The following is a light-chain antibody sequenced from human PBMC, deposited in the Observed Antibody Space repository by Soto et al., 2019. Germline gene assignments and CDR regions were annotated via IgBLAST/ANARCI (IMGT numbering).Light chain of an antibody. Sequence: QSGLTQPASVSGSRGQSITISCTGTSSNIGSYNFVSWYRQYPGKAPELIIYEVSQRPSTFFNRFSGSKSGNTASLTVSGLQSDDEADYYCCSYAGNNTLVFGGGTKLTVL. V-gene: IGLV2-23*02. CDR1: SSNIGSYNF. CDR2: EVS. CDR3: CSYAGNNTLV. J-gene: IGLJ3*02.